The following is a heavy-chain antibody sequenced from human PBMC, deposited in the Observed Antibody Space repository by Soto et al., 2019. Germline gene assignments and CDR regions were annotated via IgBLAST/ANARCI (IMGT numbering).Heavy chain of an antibody. J-gene: IGHJ5*02. CDR3: ARAHEYCSGGSCFGDWFDP. CDR1: GCSISSGGYY. D-gene: IGHD2-15*01. V-gene: IGHV4-31*03. Sequence: QVQLQESGPGLVKPSQTLSLTCTVSGCSISSGGYYWSWIRQHPGKGLEWIGYIYYSGSTYYNPYLKSRVTISVDTSKNQFSLKLSSVTAADTAVYYCARAHEYCSGGSCFGDWFDPWGQGTLVTVSS. CDR2: IYYSGST.